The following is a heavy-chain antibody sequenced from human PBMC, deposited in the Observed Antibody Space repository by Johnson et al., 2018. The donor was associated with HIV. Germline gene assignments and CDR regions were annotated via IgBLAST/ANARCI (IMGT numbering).Heavy chain of an antibody. CDR2: INWNGAIT. CDR3: AREWGGKWNMAFDI. V-gene: IGHV3-20*04. J-gene: IGHJ3*02. Sequence: VQLVESGGGVVRPGGSLRLSCAASGFTFHDYAMSWVRQAPGKGLEWVSGINWNGAITGYAGSVKGRFIISRDNAKNSLYLQMNTLRAEDTALYYCAREWGGKWNMAFDIWGQGTMVTVSS. CDR1: GFTFHDYA. D-gene: IGHD2/OR15-2a*01.